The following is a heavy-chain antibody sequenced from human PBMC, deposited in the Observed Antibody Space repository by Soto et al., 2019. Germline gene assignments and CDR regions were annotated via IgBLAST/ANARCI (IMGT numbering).Heavy chain of an antibody. V-gene: IGHV4-31*11. D-gene: IGHD6-19*01. CDR1: GGSISSGGYS. CDR3: ARTPDSGRNWFDP. J-gene: IGHJ5*02. CDR2: IYYSGGA. Sequence: PSETLSLTCAVSGGSISSGGYSWSWIRQHPGKGLEWIGYIYYSGGAYYNPSLKSRVIISVDTSKNQFSLKLSSVSAADTAVYYCARTPDSGRNWFDPWGQGTQVTVSS.